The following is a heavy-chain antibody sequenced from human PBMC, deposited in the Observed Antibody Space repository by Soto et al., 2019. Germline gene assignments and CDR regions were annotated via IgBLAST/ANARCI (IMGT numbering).Heavy chain of an antibody. CDR1: GFTFSSYA. CDR2: ISGSGGST. CDR3: AKDQEFRSGYYAFDI. V-gene: IGHV3-23*01. D-gene: IGHD3-22*01. Sequence: GGSLRLSCAASGFTFSSYAMSWVRQAPGEGLEWVSAISGSGGSTYYADSVKGRFTISRDNSKNTLYLQMNSLRAEDTAVYYCAKDQEFRSGYYAFDIWGQGTMVTVSS. J-gene: IGHJ3*02.